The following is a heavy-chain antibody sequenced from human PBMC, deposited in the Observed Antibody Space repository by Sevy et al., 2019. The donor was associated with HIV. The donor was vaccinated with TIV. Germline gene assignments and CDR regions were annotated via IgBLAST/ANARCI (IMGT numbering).Heavy chain of an antibody. D-gene: IGHD3-22*01. CDR3: ERGGYYYDNAAYYAFDS. V-gene: IGHV3-33*01. CDR1: GFTFSAYA. Sequence: GGSLRLSCTTSGFTFSAYAMHWVRQAPGKGLEWVAIIWSDGAYQYHGDSVKGRFTISRDNSKNTLYLQMNSLRVEDTAVYYCERGGYYYDNAAYYAFDSWGQGTLVTVSS. CDR2: IWSDGAYQ. J-gene: IGHJ4*02.